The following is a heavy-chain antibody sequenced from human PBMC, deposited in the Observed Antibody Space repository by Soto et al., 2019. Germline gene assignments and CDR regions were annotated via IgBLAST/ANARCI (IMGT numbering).Heavy chain of an antibody. CDR3: AREPHDYGDYYYYGMDV. CDR1: GGSISSGGYY. V-gene: IGHV4-31*03. D-gene: IGHD4-17*01. J-gene: IGHJ6*02. CDR2: IYYSGST. Sequence: QVQLQESGPGLVKPSQTLSLTCTVSGGSISSGGYYWSWIRQHPGKGLEWIGYIYYSGSTYYNPSLKSRVTISVDTSKNPFSLKLSSVTAADTAVYYCAREPHDYGDYYYYGMDVWGQGTTVTVSS.